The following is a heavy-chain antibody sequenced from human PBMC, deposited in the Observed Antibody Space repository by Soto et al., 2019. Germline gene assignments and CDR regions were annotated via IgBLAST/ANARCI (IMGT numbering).Heavy chain of an antibody. CDR1: GYSISSGYY. Sequence: PSETLSLTCAVSGYSISSGYYWGWIRQPPGKGLEWIGSIYHSGSTYYNPSLKSRVTISVDTSKNQFSLKLSSVTAADTAVYYCASSRVGYCTNGVCYYFDYCGQGTLVTVSS. J-gene: IGHJ4*02. CDR2: IYHSGST. D-gene: IGHD2-8*01. V-gene: IGHV4-38-2*01. CDR3: ASSRVGYCTNGVCYYFDY.